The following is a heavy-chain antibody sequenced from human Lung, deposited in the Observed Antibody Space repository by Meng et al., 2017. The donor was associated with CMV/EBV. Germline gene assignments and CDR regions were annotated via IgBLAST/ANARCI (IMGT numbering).Heavy chain of an antibody. J-gene: IGHJ6*02. CDR1: GYTFTTYD. D-gene: IGHD2-2*01. CDR2: MNPNSGNT. V-gene: IGHV1-8*01. Sequence: ASVKVSCKASGYTFTTYDINWVRQATGQGLEWMGWMNPNSGNTGYAQKFQGRVTLTRVTSISTAYMELSRLTSDDTAVYYCARTRIEVEPDGRISKYYNYVMDVWGQGXTVTVSS. CDR3: ARTRIEVEPDGRISKYYNYVMDV.